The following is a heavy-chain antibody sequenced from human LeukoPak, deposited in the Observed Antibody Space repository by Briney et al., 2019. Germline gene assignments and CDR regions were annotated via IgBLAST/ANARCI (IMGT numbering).Heavy chain of an antibody. J-gene: IGHJ4*02. Sequence: GRSLRLSCAASGFSFEDYAMHWVRQPPGKGLEWVSGVSWNSGNVGYADSVKGRFTISRDNAKNFLYLQMSSLRAEDTALYYCAKAVYGDFQTTVDYWGRGTLVTVSS. V-gene: IGHV3-9*01. CDR2: VSWNSGNV. D-gene: IGHD4-17*01. CDR1: GFSFEDYA. CDR3: AKAVYGDFQTTVDY.